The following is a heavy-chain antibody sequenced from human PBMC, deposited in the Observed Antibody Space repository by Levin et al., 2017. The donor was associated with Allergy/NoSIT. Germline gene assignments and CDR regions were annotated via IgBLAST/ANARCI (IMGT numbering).Heavy chain of an antibody. CDR3: VKMDCSSSKCYPDF. Sequence: PGGSLRLSCAASGFIFDDYAMHWVRQAPGKGLEWVSGMSWNSGSIDYADSVKGRFTTSRDNAKNSLSLQMNSLTAEDTAFYYCVKMDCSSSKCYPDFWGQGTLVTVSS. V-gene: IGHV3-9*01. D-gene: IGHD2-2*01. CDR1: GFIFDDYA. J-gene: IGHJ4*02. CDR2: MSWNSGSI.